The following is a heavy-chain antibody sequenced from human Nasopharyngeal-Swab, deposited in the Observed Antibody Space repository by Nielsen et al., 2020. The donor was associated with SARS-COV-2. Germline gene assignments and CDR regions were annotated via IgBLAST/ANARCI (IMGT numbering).Heavy chain of an antibody. CDR1: GFSLSTSGMC. CDR3: ARSWVGRLALDY. D-gene: IGHD1-26*01. V-gene: IGHV2-70*01. Sequence: SGPTLVKPTQPLTLPCTFSGFSLSTSGMCVSWIRQPPGKALEWLALIDWDDDKYYSTSLKTRLTISKDTSKNQVVLTMTNMDPVDTATYYCARSWVGRLALDYWGQGTLVTVSS. J-gene: IGHJ4*02. CDR2: IDWDDDK.